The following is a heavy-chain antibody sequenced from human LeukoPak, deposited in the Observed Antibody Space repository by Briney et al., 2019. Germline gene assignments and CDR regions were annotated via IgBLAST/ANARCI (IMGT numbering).Heavy chain of an antibody. CDR2: ISSSSSYI. CDR1: GFTFSSYS. V-gene: IGHV3-21*01. D-gene: IGHD3-9*01. Sequence: GGSLRLSCAASGFTFSSYSMNWVRQAPGKGLEWVSSISSSSSYIYYADSVKGRFTISRDNAKNSLYLQMNSLRAEDTAVYYCARDLYYDILTGYFGPFDYWGQGTLVTVSS. J-gene: IGHJ4*02. CDR3: ARDLYYDILTGYFGPFDY.